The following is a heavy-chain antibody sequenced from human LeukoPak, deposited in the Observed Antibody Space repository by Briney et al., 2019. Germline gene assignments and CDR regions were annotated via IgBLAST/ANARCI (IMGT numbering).Heavy chain of an antibody. CDR1: GFTFSSYG. D-gene: IGHD1-26*01. V-gene: IGHV3-30*03. Sequence: GGSLRLSCAASGFTFSSYGMHWVRQAPGKGLEWVAVISYDGSNKYYADSVKGRFTISRDNSKNTLYLQMNSLRAEDTAVYYCAREAVGATWGAFDFWGQGTMVTVSS. CDR2: ISYDGSNK. J-gene: IGHJ3*01. CDR3: AREAVGATWGAFDF.